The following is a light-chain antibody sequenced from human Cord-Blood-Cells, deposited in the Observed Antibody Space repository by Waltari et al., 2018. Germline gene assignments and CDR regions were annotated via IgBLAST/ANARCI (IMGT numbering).Light chain of an antibody. CDR1: SSDVGRYNL. CDR3: CSYAGSSTWV. J-gene: IGLJ3*02. V-gene: IGLV2-23*01. Sequence: QSALTQPASVSGSPGQSITISCTGTSSDVGRYNLVSWYQQHPGKAPKLMIYEGSKRPSGVSNRFSGSKSGNTASLTISGLQAEDGADYYCCSYAGSSTWVFGGGTKLTVL. CDR2: EGS.